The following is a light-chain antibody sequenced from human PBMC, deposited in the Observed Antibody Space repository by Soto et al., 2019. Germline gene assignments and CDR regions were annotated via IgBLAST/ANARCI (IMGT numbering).Light chain of an antibody. Sequence: EIVLTQSPGTLSLSPGERATLSCRASQSVSSSYLAWYQQKPGQAPRLLIYGASSRSTGIPDRFSGSGSGTDFPLTISRLEPEDCAVYYCQQYGSSRGTFGQGTKVEIK. V-gene: IGKV3-20*01. CDR1: QSVSSSY. CDR2: GAS. CDR3: QQYGSSRGT. J-gene: IGKJ1*01.